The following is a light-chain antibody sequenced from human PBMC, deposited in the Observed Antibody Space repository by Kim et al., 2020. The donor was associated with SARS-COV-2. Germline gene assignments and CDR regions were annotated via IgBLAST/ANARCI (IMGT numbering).Light chain of an antibody. Sequence: DIQMTQSPSTLSASVGDRVAITCRASQSITNYLAWYQQKPGQAPKLLVYDASSLQSGVPSRFSGSGSGTAFTLTISSLQPDDFATYYCQQYISYSLTFGGGTKVDIK. J-gene: IGKJ4*01. CDR2: DAS. CDR1: QSITNY. CDR3: QQYISYSLT. V-gene: IGKV1-5*01.